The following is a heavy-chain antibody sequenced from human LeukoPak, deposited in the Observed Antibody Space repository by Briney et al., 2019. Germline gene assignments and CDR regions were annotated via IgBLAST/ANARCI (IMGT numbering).Heavy chain of an antibody. V-gene: IGHV3-23*01. CDR1: GFTFSSYA. J-gene: IGHJ4*02. CDR2: ISGSGGST. D-gene: IGHD3-22*01. Sequence: GGSLRLSCAASGFTFSSYAMSWVRQAPGKGLEWVPAISGSGGSTHYADSVKGRFTISRDNSKNTLYLQMNSLRAEDTAVYYCAKDRWAYYDSSGYYYVYWGQGTLVTVSS. CDR3: AKDRWAYYDSSGYYYVY.